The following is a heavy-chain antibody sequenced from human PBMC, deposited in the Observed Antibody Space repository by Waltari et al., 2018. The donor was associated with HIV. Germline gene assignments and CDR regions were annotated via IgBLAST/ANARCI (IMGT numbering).Heavy chain of an antibody. CDR1: GSTFSSYV. CDR3: TRGGYYDSSAYYWVY. CDR2: ITDYNGNT. Sequence: QVQLVQSGPELMKPGASVKVSCKTSGSTFSSYVISWVRQAPGQGLEGLGWITDYNGNTKYAQTVQGRVTLSTDTATSTAYMELRSLRSDDTALYFCTRGGYYDSSAYYWVYWGQGTLVTVSS. J-gene: IGHJ4*02. D-gene: IGHD3-22*01. V-gene: IGHV1-18*01.